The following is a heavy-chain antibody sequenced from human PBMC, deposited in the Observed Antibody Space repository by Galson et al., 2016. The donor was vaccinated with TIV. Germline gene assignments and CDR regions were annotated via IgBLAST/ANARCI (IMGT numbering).Heavy chain of an antibody. CDR1: GFTFSPYA. D-gene: IGHD3-22*01. CDR2: ISDDGNSK. J-gene: IGHJ5*02. CDR3: AKDGYYYDSNSKNWFDP. Sequence: SLRLSCAASGFTFSPYAMHWVRQAPGKGLEWLAVISDDGNSKYYADSVKGRFAISRDNSKNTLYLQMNNLRVEDTAVYYCAKDGYYYDSNSKNWFDPWGQGTLVTVSS. V-gene: IGHV3-30*09.